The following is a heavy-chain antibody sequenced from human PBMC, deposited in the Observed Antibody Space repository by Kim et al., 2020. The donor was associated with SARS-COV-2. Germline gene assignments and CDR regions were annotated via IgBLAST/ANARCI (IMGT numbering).Heavy chain of an antibody. CDR3: ARAGDYDISGYYGFFHN. CDR1: GFTVSNYL. Sequence: GGSLRLSCAASGFTVSNYLMNWVRQSPGEGLVWVSRIHSDGTIKEYVDSVKGRFTISRDNAKNTLYLQMNSLRPEDTAVYYCARAGDYDISGYYGFFHN. V-gene: IGHV3-74*03. D-gene: IGHD3-22*01. CDR2: IHSDGTIK. J-gene: IGHJ5*01.